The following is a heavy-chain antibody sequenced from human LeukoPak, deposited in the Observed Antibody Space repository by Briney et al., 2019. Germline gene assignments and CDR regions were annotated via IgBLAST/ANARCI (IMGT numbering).Heavy chain of an antibody. V-gene: IGHV4-59*12. D-gene: IGHD3-10*01. CDR2: IYYSGST. CDR1: GGSISSYY. CDR3: ARDPITMVRGVFDY. Sequence: SETLSLTCTVSGGSISSYYWSWIRQPPGKGLEWIGYIYYSGSTNYNPSLKSRVTISVDTSKNQFSLKLSSVTAADTAVCYCARDPITMVRGVFDYWGQGTLVTVSS. J-gene: IGHJ4*02.